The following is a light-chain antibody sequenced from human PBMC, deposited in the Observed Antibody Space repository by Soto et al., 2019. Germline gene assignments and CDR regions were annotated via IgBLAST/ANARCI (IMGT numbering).Light chain of an antibody. J-gene: IGKJ1*01. Sequence: DIQMTQSPSTLPASVGDRVTITCRASQIISNWFAWYQQKPGTAPKLLIFDASSLKTGVPSRLSGSGSGTEFTLTISNLQPDDFATYYCQQYDSYSSGPFGQGTKVDIK. CDR3: QQYDSYSSGP. CDR1: QIISNW. CDR2: DAS. V-gene: IGKV1-5*01.